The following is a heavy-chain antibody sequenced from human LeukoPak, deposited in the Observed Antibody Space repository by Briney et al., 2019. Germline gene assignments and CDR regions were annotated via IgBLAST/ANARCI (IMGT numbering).Heavy chain of an antibody. V-gene: IGHV1-2*02. CDR3: ARAVVLWFGERDAFDI. CDR1: GYTFTAGYY. D-gene: IGHD3-10*01. Sequence: ASVKVSCKASGYTFTAGYYMHWVRQAPGQGLEWMGWINPNSGGTNYAQKFQGRVTMTRDTSISTAYMELSRLRSDDTAVYYRARAVVLWFGERDAFDIWGQGTMVTVSS. J-gene: IGHJ3*02. CDR2: INPNSGGT.